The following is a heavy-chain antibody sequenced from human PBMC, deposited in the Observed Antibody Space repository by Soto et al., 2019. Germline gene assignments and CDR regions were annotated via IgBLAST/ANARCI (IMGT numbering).Heavy chain of an antibody. CDR2: IYWDDDK. CDR3: AHSGELPPSFDY. CDR1: GFSLSTSGVG. V-gene: IGHV2-5*02. J-gene: IGHJ4*02. D-gene: IGHD1-1*01. Sequence: SGPTLVNPTQTLTLTCTFSGFSLSTSGVGVAWIRQPPGKALEWLALIYWDDDKRYSPSLKSRLTITKDTSKNQVVLTMTIMDPLDTATYYCAHSGELPPSFDYWGQGTLVTVSS.